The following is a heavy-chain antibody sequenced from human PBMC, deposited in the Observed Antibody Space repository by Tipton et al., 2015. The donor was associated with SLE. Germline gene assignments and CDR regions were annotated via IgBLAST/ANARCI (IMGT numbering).Heavy chain of an antibody. D-gene: IGHD4-11*01. CDR3: AREILYSNSPYYFDY. V-gene: IGHV4-59*01. Sequence: TLSLTCTVSGGSISSYYWSLIRQPPGKGLEWIGDSYYSGSTNYNPSLKSRVTISVDTSKNQFSLKLSSVTAADTAVYYCAREILYSNSPYYFDYWGQGTLVTVSS. CDR1: GGSISSYY. CDR2: SYYSGST. J-gene: IGHJ4*02.